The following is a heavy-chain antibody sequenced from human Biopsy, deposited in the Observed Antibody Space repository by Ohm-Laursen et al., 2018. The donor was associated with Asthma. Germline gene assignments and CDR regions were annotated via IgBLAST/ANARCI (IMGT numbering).Heavy chain of an antibody. V-gene: IGHV1-24*01. Sequence: ASVKVSCKVSGYSLTDLSMHWVRQAPGQGLEWMGGHDHEEGGTVNARRFQGRVTMTEDTSTDTAYMELSSLSSDDTAVYYCASYFPKDYVRYNFQFWGQGTLVTVSS. D-gene: IGHD4-17*01. CDR2: HDHEEGGT. CDR3: ASYFPKDYVRYNFQF. J-gene: IGHJ4*02. CDR1: GYSLTDLS.